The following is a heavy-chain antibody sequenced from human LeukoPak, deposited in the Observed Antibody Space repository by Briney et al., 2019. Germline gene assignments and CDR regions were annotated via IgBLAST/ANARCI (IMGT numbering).Heavy chain of an antibody. CDR3: ARGVPAAIHLDY. D-gene: IGHD2-2*02. Sequence: SETLSLTCAVSGYSISSGYYWAWIRQPPGKGLEWIGNIYHSGSTYYNPSLKSRVTISVDTSKNQFSLKLSSVTAADTAVYYCARGVPAAIHLDYWGQGTLVTVSS. V-gene: IGHV4-38-2*01. CDR1: GYSISSGYY. J-gene: IGHJ4*02. CDR2: IYHSGST.